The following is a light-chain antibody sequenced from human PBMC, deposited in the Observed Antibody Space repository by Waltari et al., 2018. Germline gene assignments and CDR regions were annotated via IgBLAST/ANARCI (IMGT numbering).Light chain of an antibody. V-gene: IGLV2-23*02. J-gene: IGLJ1*01. CDR3: CSYAGGSAFV. Sequence: QSALTQPGSVSGSPGQSITISCPGSNIAVGGSKHVSWYQHHPGKPPKLIIYGVSKRPSGVSNRFSGSKSGNTASLTISGLRTEDEADYYCCSYAGGSAFVFGTGTKITVL. CDR1: NIAVGGSKH. CDR2: GVS.